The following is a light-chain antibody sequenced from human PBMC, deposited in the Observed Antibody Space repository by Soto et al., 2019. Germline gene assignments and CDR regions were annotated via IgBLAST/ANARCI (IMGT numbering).Light chain of an antibody. Sequence: DIQMTQSPSSLSASVGDRVTITCQASQDITNHLNWYQQKPGKASKLLIYDASSLETGVPSRFSGSGFGTDFTFTINSLQPEDFATYFCQHSDNLPWTFGQGTKVEIK. V-gene: IGKV1-33*01. CDR2: DAS. J-gene: IGKJ1*01. CDR3: QHSDNLPWT. CDR1: QDITNH.